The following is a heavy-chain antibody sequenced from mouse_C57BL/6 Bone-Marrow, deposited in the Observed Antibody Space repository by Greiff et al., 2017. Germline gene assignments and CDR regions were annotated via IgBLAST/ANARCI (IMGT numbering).Heavy chain of an antibody. V-gene: IGHV1-72*01. Sequence: QVQLQQSGAELVKPGASVKLSCKASGYTFTSYWMHWVKQRPGRGLEWIGRIDPNSGGTKYNEKFKSKATLTVDKPSSTAYMQLSSLTSEDSAVYYCARIKGESGVRRYAMDYCGQGTSVTVSS. CDR1: GYTFTSYW. D-gene: IGHD2-14*01. CDR2: IDPNSGGT. J-gene: IGHJ4*01. CDR3: ARIKGESGVRRYAMDY.